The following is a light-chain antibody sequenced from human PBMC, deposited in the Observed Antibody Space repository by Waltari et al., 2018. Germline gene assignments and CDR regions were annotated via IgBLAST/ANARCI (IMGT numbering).Light chain of an antibody. CDR1: SSNIGGYD. V-gene: IGLV1-44*01. CDR2: ENN. Sequence: QSVLTQPPSVSGYPGQRVTISCTGSSSNIGGYDVHWYQQLPGTAPKLLIFENNKRPSGVSDRFSGSKSATSASLTITGLQSEDEAEYYCEAWDNSLNGILFVGGTRLTVL. J-gene: IGLJ2*01. CDR3: EAWDNSLNGIL.